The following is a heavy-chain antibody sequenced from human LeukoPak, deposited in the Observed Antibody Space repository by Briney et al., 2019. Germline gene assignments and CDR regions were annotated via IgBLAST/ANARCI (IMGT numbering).Heavy chain of an antibody. CDR3: ARETPGEIAVAANGYFDY. CDR2: MNPNNGNT. D-gene: IGHD6-19*01. CDR1: GYTFTSYD. Sequence: ASVKVSCKASGYTFTSYDINWVRQATGQGLEWMGWMNPNNGNTGYAQKFQGRVTMTRNTSISTAYMELSSLRSEDTAVYYCARETPGEIAVAANGYFDYWGQGTLVTVSS. V-gene: IGHV1-8*01. J-gene: IGHJ4*02.